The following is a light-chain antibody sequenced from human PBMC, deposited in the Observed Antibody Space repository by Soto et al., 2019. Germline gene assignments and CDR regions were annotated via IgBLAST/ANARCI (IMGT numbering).Light chain of an antibody. CDR1: KSISTY. Sequence: DIQMTQTLSSLSASVGDRVTITFRASKSISTYLNWYQHKPGKAPKLLIYATHHLQSGVPSRFSGSGYGTDFTLTISRLQPEDFATYYCQQSYSIPIVTFGPGTKVDLQ. CDR2: ATH. J-gene: IGKJ3*01. V-gene: IGKV1-39*01. CDR3: QQSYSIPIVT.